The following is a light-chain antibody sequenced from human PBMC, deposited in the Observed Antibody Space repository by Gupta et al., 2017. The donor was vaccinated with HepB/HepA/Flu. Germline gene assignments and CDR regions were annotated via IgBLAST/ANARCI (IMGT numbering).Light chain of an antibody. Sequence: DIQMTQSPSSLSASVGDRVTITCRASQSISSYLNWYQQKPGKAPKLLIYDASSLKSGVPSRFSGSGSGTDFTLTISSLQPEDFATYYCQQSDSTPRTFGRGTKVEIK. CDR1: QSISSY. CDR3: QQSDSTPRT. V-gene: IGKV1-39*01. J-gene: IGKJ4*01. CDR2: DAS.